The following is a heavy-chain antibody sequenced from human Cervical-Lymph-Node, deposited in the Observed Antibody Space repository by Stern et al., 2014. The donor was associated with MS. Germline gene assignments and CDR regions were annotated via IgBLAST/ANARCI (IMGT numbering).Heavy chain of an antibody. CDR3: ANPLPYAN. D-gene: IGHD4-17*01. V-gene: IGHV1-46*03. CDR1: GEAFASYP. CDR2: VKPTDGRT. Sequence: QVQLVQSGSEVRKPGASVKVSCKASGEAFASYPIHWLRQAPGQQPVWMGIVKPTDGRTTYAQTFQCRVTMTRDTSTRIVYMELSSLRVEDTAMYFCANPLPYANWGQGTRVTVSS. J-gene: IGHJ1*01.